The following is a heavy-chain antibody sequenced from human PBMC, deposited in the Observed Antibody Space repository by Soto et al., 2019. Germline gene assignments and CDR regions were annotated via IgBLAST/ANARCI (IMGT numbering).Heavy chain of an antibody. J-gene: IGHJ5*01. CDR2: ISGSTSYV. CDR3: ARGRHETTALAPYNWFES. Sequence: EVQLVESGGGLVKPGGSLRLSCAASGFTFSSYTMNWVRQAPGKGLEWVSSISGSTSYVYYADSVKSRFTISRDNAKNSPYLQMSRLTAADTAVYYCARGRHETTALAPYNWFESWGQGTLVTVSS. CDR1: GFTFSSYT. D-gene: IGHD1-1*01. V-gene: IGHV3-21*03.